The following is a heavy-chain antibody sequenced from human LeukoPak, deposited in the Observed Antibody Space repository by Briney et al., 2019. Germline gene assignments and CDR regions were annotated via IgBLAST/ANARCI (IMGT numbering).Heavy chain of an antibody. V-gene: IGHV1-18*01. CDR3: ARCSSTSCYDAFDI. D-gene: IGHD2-2*01. CDR2: ISAYNGNT. Sequence: ASVKVSCKASGYTFTSYGISWVRQAPGQRLEWMGWISAYNGNTNYAQKLQGRVTMTTDTSTSTAYMELRSLRSDDTAVYYCARCSSTSCYDAFDIWGQGTMVTVSS. CDR1: GYTFTSYG. J-gene: IGHJ3*02.